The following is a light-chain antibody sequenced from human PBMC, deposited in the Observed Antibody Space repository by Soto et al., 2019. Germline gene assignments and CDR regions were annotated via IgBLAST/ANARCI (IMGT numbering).Light chain of an antibody. Sequence: DIQMTQSPSSLSASVGDSVTFTCRASQSISTYVNWYQQKPGKAPNLLIYAASSLHSGVPSSFSGSGSGTDFNLTISSLQPEDFATYYCQQSFSTPPTFGGGTKVDIK. CDR3: QQSFSTPPT. J-gene: IGKJ4*01. CDR2: AAS. V-gene: IGKV1-39*01. CDR1: QSISTY.